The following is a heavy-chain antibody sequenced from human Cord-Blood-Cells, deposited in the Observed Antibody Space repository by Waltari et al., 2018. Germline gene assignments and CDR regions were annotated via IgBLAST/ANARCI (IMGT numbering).Heavy chain of an antibody. CDR2: IYTSGSA. V-gene: IGHV4-4*07. CDR3: ARAGFGVRRFWYFDL. D-gene: IGHD3-3*01. J-gene: IGHJ2*01. CDR1: GGSISSYY. Sequence: QVQLQESGPGLVKPSETLSLTCTVSGGSISSYYWSWIRQPAGKGLEWIGRIYTSGSAHDTPALKRRVTMSVDTSKNQFSLKLSSVTAADTAVYYCARAGFGVRRFWYFDLWGRGTLVTVSS.